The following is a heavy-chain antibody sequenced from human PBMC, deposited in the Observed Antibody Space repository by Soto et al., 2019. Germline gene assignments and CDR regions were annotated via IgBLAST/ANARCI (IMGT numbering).Heavy chain of an antibody. CDR2: IIPIFGTA. Sequence: QVQLVQSVAEVKKPGSSVKVSCKASGGTFSSYAISWVRQAPGQGLEWMGGIIPIFGTANYTQKFQGRVTITADKSTSTAYMELSSLRSEDTAVYYGARGRMVRGVTTFDYWGKGTLFTFAS. J-gene: IGHJ4*02. CDR3: ARGRMVRGVTTFDY. D-gene: IGHD3-10*01. CDR1: GGTFSSYA. V-gene: IGHV1-69*06.